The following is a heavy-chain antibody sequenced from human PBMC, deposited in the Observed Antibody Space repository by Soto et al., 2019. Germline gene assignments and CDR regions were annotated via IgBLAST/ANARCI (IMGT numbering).Heavy chain of an antibody. CDR2: IIPIFGTA. D-gene: IGHD2-2*02. CDR1: GGTFSSYA. J-gene: IGHJ5*02. Sequence: QVQLVQSGAEVKKPGSPVKVSCKASGGTFSSYAISWVRQAPGQGLEWMGGIIPIFGTANYAQKFQGRVTITADESTSTAYMELSSLRSEDTAVYYCARDRAEYQLPYPRGNWFDPWGQGTLVTVSS. CDR3: ARDRAEYQLPYPRGNWFDP. V-gene: IGHV1-69*01.